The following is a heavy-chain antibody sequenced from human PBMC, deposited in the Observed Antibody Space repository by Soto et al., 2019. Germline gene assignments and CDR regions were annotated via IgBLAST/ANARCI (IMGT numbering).Heavy chain of an antibody. V-gene: IGHV1-69*12. J-gene: IGHJ3*01. D-gene: IGHD3-22*01. CDR1: GATLDTFINFG. CDR2: IIPVFGTP. CDR3: ARGADTKIVVFIYDALEL. Sequence: QVQLVQSGAEVKRPGSSVKVSCKASGATLDTFINFGITWVRRAPGQGLEWMGGIIPVFGTPHYAQKLQGRLTISADESSMTAYMELSGLRSENTAIYYCARGADTKIVVFIYDALELWGQGTMVTVSS.